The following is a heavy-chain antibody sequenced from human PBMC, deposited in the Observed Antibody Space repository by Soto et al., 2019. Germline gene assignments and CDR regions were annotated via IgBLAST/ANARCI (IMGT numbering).Heavy chain of an antibody. CDR2: IYYSGST. D-gene: IGHD4-17*01. Sequence: QLQLQESGPGLVKPSETLSLTCTISGGSLTRSSYYWGWIRHPPGKLLEWIGSIYYSGSTYDNPSLKSRVTISVDTSKNQFALKLSSVTAADTAVYYCARYYGALNTSYCDYWGQGTLVTVSS. CDR3: ARYYGALNTSYCDY. V-gene: IGHV4-39*01. CDR1: GGSLTRSSYY. J-gene: IGHJ4*02.